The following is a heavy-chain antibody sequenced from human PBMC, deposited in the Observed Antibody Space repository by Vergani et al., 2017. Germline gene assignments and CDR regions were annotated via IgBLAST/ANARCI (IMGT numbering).Heavy chain of an antibody. CDR1: GYTFTTHW. J-gene: IGHJ5*02. D-gene: IGHD3-10*01. Sequence: EIQLVQSGTEVKKTGESLRISCKTSGYTFTTHWIGWVRQMPGKGLEWMGSIYPGDSDTRYSPSFQGPVTISADKSISTAYLQWSSLKASDTAMYYCARLNTMVRGAYLLRGWFDPWGQGTLVTVSS. V-gene: IGHV5-51*03. CDR2: IYPGDSDT. CDR3: ARLNTMVRGAYLLRGWFDP.